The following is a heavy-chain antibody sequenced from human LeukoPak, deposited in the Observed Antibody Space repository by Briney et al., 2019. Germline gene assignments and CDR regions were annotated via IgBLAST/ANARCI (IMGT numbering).Heavy chain of an antibody. CDR2: IYPGDSDT. CDR3: ARHNSNSGSHYDAFDI. D-gene: IGHD1-26*01. J-gene: IGHJ3*02. V-gene: IGHV5-51*01. CDR1: GYSFTSYW. Sequence: GESLKISCKGSGYSFTSYWIAWVRQMPGKGLEWMGIIYPGDSDTRYSPSFQGQVTISAAKSISTAYLQWSSLKASDTAIYYCARHNSNSGSHYDAFDIWGQGTMVTVSS.